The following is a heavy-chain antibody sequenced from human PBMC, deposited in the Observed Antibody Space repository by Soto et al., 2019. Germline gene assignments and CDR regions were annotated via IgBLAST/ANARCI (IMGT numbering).Heavy chain of an antibody. CDR3: ARLRDYSNYEVWFDP. V-gene: IGHV4-4*02. CDR2: IYHSGST. Sequence: QVQLQESGPGLVKPSGTLSLTCAVSSGSISSSNWWSWVRQPPGKGLEWIGEIYHSGSTNYNPSPKNRVTISVDKSKNQFSLKLCSVTAADTAVYYCARLRDYSNYEVWFDPWGQGTLVTVSS. D-gene: IGHD4-4*01. CDR1: SGSISSSNW. J-gene: IGHJ5*02.